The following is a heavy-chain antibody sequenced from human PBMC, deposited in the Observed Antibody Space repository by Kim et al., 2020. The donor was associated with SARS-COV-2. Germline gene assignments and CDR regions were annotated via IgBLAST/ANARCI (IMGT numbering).Heavy chain of an antibody. J-gene: IGHJ4*02. D-gene: IGHD2-2*01. V-gene: IGHV4-59*13. CDR2: IYYNGDI. Sequence: SETLSLTCTVSGASIYTYYWSWFRQPPGKGLECIGYIYYNGDINYNPSLKSRVTLSLDTSQNQVSLTLTSVTAADTAVYYCTRTTRVPDNWGQGTLVTVS. CDR1: GASIYTYY. CDR3: TRTTRVPDN.